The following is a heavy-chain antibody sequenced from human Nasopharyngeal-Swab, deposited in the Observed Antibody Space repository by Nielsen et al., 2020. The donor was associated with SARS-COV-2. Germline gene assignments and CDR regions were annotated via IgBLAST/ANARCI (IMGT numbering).Heavy chain of an antibody. CDR1: GGSFSGYY. Sequence: GSLRLSCAVYGGSFSGYYWSWIRQPPGKGLEWIGEINHSGSTNYNPSLKSRVTISVDTSKNQFSLKLSSVTAADTAVYYCATQGYDILTGYRRNAFDIWGQGTMVIVSS. D-gene: IGHD3-9*01. CDR2: INHSGST. CDR3: ATQGYDILTGYRRNAFDI. V-gene: IGHV4-34*01. J-gene: IGHJ3*02.